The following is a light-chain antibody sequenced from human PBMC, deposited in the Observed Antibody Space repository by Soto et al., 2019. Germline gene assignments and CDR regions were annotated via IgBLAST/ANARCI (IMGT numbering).Light chain of an antibody. V-gene: IGKV3-20*01. CDR3: QQYGSSLPTP. Sequence: EIALTQSPGTLSLSPGERATLSCRASQSVSSSYLAWYQQKPGQAPRLLIYGASSRATGIPDRFSGSGSGTDFTLTISRLEPEDFAVYYCQQYGSSLPTPFAQGPRLAIK. J-gene: IGKJ5*01. CDR2: GAS. CDR1: QSVSSSY.